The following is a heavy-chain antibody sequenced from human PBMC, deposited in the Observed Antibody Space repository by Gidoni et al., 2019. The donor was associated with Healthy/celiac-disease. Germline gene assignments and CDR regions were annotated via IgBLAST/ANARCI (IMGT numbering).Heavy chain of an antibody. CDR2: IGYDGSNK. J-gene: IGHJ3*02. Sequence: VQLVESGGGLVQPGRSLGLPSAAPGFHVSSYVIYWVRQARDKGLKWVAVIGYDGSNKYYADSVKGRFTITRDNSKNTLYLQMNSLRAEDTAVYYCARDRSRNGFDAFDIWGQGTMVTVSS. CDR3: ARDRSRNGFDAFDI. V-gene: IGHV3-33*01. D-gene: IGHD2-8*01. CDR1: GFHVSSYV.